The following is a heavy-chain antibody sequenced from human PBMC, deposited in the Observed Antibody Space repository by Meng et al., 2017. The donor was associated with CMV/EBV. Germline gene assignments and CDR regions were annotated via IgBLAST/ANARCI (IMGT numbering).Heavy chain of an antibody. CDR3: ARAQYCSSTSCYEGNDWFDP. D-gene: IGHD2-2*01. J-gene: IGHJ5*02. CDR2: INPNSGGT. Sequence: ASVKVSCKASGYTFTGYYMHWVRQAPGQGLEWMGWINPNSGGTNYAQKFQGRVTMTRDTSISTAYMELSRLRSDDTAVHYCARAQYCSSTSCYEGNDWFDPWGQGTLVTVSS. V-gene: IGHV1-2*02. CDR1: GYTFTGYY.